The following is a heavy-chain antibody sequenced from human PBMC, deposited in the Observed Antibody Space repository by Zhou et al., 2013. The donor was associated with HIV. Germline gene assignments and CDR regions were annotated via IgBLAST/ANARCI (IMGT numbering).Heavy chain of an antibody. CDR3: ARCYYDNSGCDY. Sequence: QVQLVQSGAEVKKPGASVKVSCKASGYSFTTHSVHWVRQAPGQGLEWMGGIIPIFHTTNYAQPFKGRLTITRDESTSTAYMELSSLRSEDTAMYYCARCYYDNSGCDYWGQGTLITVSS. D-gene: IGHD3-22*01. CDR1: GYSFTTHS. V-gene: IGHV1-46*01. J-gene: IGHJ4*02. CDR2: IIPIFHTT.